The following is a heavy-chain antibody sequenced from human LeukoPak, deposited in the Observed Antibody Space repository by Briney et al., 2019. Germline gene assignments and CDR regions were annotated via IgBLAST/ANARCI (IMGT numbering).Heavy chain of an antibody. CDR1: GGSISSYY. CDR2: IYTSGST. J-gene: IGHJ4*02. D-gene: IGHD4-17*01. V-gene: IGHV4-4*07. Sequence: SETLSLTCTVSGGSISSYYWSWIRQPAGKGLEWIGRIYTSGSTNYNPSLKSRVTISVDTSKNQFSLKLSSVTAADTAVYYCARDYGDYDNYYFDYWGQGTLVTVSS. CDR3: ARDYGDYDNYYFDY.